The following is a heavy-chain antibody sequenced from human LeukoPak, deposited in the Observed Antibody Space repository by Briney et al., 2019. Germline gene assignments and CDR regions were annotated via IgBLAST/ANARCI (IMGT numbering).Heavy chain of an antibody. J-gene: IGHJ4*02. CDR3: ARVLGYYDILTGYYTVSYFDY. V-gene: IGHV3-23*01. CDR2: LSFSGGTI. Sequence: GGSLRLSCAASGFTFSSYTMAWVRQSPGKGLECVSSLSFSGGTIYYADSVKGRFTISRDTSKNTLYLQMNSLRAEDTAVYYCARVLGYYDILTGYYTVSYFDYWGQGTLVTVSS. CDR1: GFTFSSYT. D-gene: IGHD3-9*01.